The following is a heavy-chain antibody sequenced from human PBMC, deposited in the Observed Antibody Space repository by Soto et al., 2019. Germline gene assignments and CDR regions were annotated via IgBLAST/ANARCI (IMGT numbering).Heavy chain of an antibody. J-gene: IGHJ3*01. Sequence: QVQLEQSGAEVKKAGSSVKVSCKAFGGSVNSHAISWVRQAPGQGLEWMGGMITMFGTPTYAQMLPAGVTIRADESTSTVYLALSRLRSEDTAMSDCARSRNVAECNEYGGNYYGLDFLGQGTMVTVSS. CDR2: MITMFGTP. V-gene: IGHV1-69*01. D-gene: IGHD2-21*02. CDR1: GGSVNSHA. CDR3: ARSRNVAECNEYGGNYYGLDF.